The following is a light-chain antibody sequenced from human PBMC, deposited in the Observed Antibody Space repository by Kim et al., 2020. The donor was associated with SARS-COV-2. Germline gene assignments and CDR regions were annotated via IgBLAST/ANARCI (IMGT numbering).Light chain of an antibody. V-gene: IGLV3-21*04. Sequence: SYELTQPPSVSVAPGRTASISCGGSNIGSKSVHWYQKKPGQAPVLVIYYDTERPSGIPERFSGSNSVTTATLTISSVDAGDEADYYCQVWDSSRDQVVFGGGTQLTVL. CDR1: NIGSKS. J-gene: IGLJ2*01. CDR3: QVWDSSRDQVV. CDR2: YDT.